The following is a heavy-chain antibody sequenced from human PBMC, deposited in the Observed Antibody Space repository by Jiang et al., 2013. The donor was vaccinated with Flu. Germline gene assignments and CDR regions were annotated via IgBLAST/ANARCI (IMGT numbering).Heavy chain of an antibody. CDR2: IYYSGST. CDR1: GGSISSSSYY. D-gene: IGHD3-3*01. CDR3: ARVRRRITIFGVPEKYYFDY. V-gene: IGHV4-39*01. Sequence: KPSETLSLTCTVSGGSISSSSYYWGWIRQPPGKGLEWIGSIYYSGSTYYNPSLKSRVTISVDTSKNQFSLKLSSVTAADTAVYYCARVRRRITIFGVPEKYYFDYWGQGTLVTVSS. J-gene: IGHJ4*02.